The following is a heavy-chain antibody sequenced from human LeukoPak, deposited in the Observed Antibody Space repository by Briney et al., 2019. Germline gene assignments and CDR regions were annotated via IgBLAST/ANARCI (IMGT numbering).Heavy chain of an antibody. CDR2: ISSSSSYI. D-gene: IGHD4-17*01. CDR3: ARDLGLYGEPSDAFDI. Sequence: ETLSLTCTVSGGSISSSSYYWGWIRQPPGKGLEWVSSISSSSSYIYYADSVKGRFAISRDNAKNSLYLQMNSLRAEDTAVYYCARDLGLYGEPSDAFDIWGQGTMVTVSS. J-gene: IGHJ3*02. V-gene: IGHV3-21*01. CDR1: GGSISSSS.